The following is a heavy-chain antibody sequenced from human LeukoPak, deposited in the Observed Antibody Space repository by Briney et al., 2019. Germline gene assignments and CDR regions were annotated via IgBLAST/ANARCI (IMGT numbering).Heavy chain of an antibody. CDR1: GYTFTGYY. D-gene: IGHD2-15*01. CDR2: INPNSGGT. Sequence: ASVKDSCKASGYTFTGYYMHGVRQAAGQEVEGMGWINPNSGGTNYAQKFQGRVTMTRDTSISTAYMELSRLRSDDTAVYYCARENCSGGSCYLAEFDYWGQGTLVTVSS. J-gene: IGHJ4*02. V-gene: IGHV1-2*02. CDR3: ARENCSGGSCYLAEFDY.